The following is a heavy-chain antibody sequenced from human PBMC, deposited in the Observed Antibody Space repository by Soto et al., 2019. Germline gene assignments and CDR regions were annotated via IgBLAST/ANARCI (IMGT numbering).Heavy chain of an antibody. Sequence: AGSVKISCRGSGYSFTSYWISWVGQMPWKGLEWMGRIDPSGSDSNYSPSIQGHVTISADKSITTAYLQWSSLKASDTAMYYCARSFGASDYFDSWGQGTLVTVSS. CDR1: GYSFTSYW. V-gene: IGHV5-10-1*01. J-gene: IGHJ4*02. CDR2: IDPSGSDS. CDR3: ARSFGASDYFDS. D-gene: IGHD3-10*01.